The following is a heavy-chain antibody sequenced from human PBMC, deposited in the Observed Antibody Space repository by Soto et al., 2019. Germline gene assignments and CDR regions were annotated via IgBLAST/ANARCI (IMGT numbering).Heavy chain of an antibody. Sequence: QVQLQESGPGLVKPSETLSLTCTVSGGSISSYYWSWIRQPPGKGLEWIGYIYYSGSTNYNPSLKGRVTISVNTSKKQFPPELSSGTAADPAVDYRARGVATNPWGQGTLVTVSS. CDR2: IYYSGST. D-gene: IGHD5-12*01. J-gene: IGHJ4*02. V-gene: IGHV4-59*01. CDR3: ARGVATNP. CDR1: GGSISSYY.